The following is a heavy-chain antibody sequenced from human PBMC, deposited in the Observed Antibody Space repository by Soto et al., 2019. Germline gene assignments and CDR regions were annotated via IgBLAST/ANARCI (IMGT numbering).Heavy chain of an antibody. J-gene: IGHJ5*02. CDR3: ARHPKYSSGSSWFDP. CDR2: IFLGDSDT. Sequence: GESLKISCKGSGYIFTNYWIVWVRQMPGKGLEWMGSIFLGDSDTTYSPSFQGQVTVSADKSINTVYLQWSSLKASDTAMYYCARHPKYSSGSSWFDPWGQGTLVTVSS. V-gene: IGHV5-51*01. CDR1: GYIFTNYW. D-gene: IGHD6-19*01.